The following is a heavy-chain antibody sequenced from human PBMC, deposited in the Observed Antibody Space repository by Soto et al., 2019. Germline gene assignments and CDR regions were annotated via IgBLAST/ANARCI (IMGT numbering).Heavy chain of an antibody. V-gene: IGHV4-31*03. Sequence: QVQLQESGPGLVKPSQTLSLTCSVSGGSISSGGYYWSWIRQHPGKGLEWIGYIYYSGSTYYNPSLKSRVTISVDTSKNQFSLKLSSVTAADTAVYYCARTMTIFGVADDYWGQGTLVTVSS. CDR2: IYYSGST. CDR3: ARTMTIFGVADDY. D-gene: IGHD3-3*01. CDR1: GGSISSGGYY. J-gene: IGHJ4*02.